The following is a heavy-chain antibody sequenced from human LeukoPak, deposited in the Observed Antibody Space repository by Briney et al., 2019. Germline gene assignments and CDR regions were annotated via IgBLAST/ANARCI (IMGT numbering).Heavy chain of an antibody. J-gene: IGHJ3*02. V-gene: IGHV4-59*01. CDR3: ARLYYYDSSGYPVDAFDI. CDR1: GGSISSYY. Sequence: SETLSLTCTVSGGSISSYYWSWIRQPPGKGLEWIGYIYYSGSTNYNPSLKSRVTISVDTSKNQFSLKLSSVTAADTAVYYCARLYYYDSSGYPVDAFDIWGQGTMVTVSS. CDR2: IYYSGST. D-gene: IGHD3-22*01.